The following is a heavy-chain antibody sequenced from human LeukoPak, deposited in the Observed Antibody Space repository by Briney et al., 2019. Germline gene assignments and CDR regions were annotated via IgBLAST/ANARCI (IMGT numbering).Heavy chain of an antibody. CDR1: GFTFSSYA. J-gene: IGHJ4*02. Sequence: GGSLRLSCAASGFTFSSYAVHWVRQAPGKGLEWVAVISYDGSNKYYADSVKGRFTISRDNSKNTLYLQMNSLRAEDTAVYYCAKTVGAHPFDYWGQGTLVTVSS. V-gene: IGHV3-30*18. CDR3: AKTVGAHPFDY. D-gene: IGHD1-26*01. CDR2: ISYDGSNK.